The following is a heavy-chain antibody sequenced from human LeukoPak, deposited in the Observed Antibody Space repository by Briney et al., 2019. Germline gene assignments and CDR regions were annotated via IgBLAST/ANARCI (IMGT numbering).Heavy chain of an antibody. D-gene: IGHD2-21*02. CDR1: GGSISSGGYY. CDR3: ARGHCGGDCYPDY. Sequence: SETLSLTRTVSGGSISSGGYYWSWIRQHPGKGLEWIGYIYYSGSTYYNPSLKSRVTISVDTSKNQFSLKLSSVTAADTAVYYCARGHCGGDCYPDYWGQGTLVTVSS. CDR2: IYYSGST. J-gene: IGHJ4*02. V-gene: IGHV4-31*03.